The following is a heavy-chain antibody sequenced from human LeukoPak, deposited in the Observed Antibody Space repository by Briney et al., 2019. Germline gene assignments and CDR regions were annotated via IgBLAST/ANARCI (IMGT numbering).Heavy chain of an antibody. Sequence: SETLSLTCTVSGGSISSYYWSWIRQPPGKGLEWIGYIYYSGSTNYNPSLKSRVTISVDTSKNQFSLKLSSVTAADTAVYYCARQVKKTYYYGSGLFDPWGQGTLVTVSS. V-gene: IGHV4-59*08. J-gene: IGHJ5*02. CDR2: IYYSGST. CDR3: ARQVKKTYYYGSGLFDP. CDR1: GGSISSYY. D-gene: IGHD3-10*01.